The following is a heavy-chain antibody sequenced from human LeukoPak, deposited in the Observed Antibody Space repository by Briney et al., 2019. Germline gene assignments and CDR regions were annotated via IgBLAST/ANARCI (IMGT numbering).Heavy chain of an antibody. CDR1: GFTFSSYA. J-gene: IGHJ1*01. Sequence: GGSLRLSCAASGFTFSSYAMNWVRQAPGKGLEWVSSISGSGAGTSYADSVKGRFTISRDNSKNTLYLQINSLRAEDTAVYYCAIGSYFQHWGQGTLVTVSS. CDR2: ISGSGAGT. V-gene: IGHV3-23*01. CDR3: AIGSYFQH.